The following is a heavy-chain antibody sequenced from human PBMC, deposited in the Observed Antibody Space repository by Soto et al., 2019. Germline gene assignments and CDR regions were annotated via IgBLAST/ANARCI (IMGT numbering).Heavy chain of an antibody. V-gene: IGHV4-30-2*01. CDR3: ARRRGFPYYYGMDV. CDR2: IYHSGST. J-gene: IGHJ6*02. Sequence: QLQLQESGSGLVKPSQTLSLTCAVSGGSISSGGYSWSWIRQPPGKGLEWIGCIYHSGSTYYNPSLKSRVTISVDRSKNQFSLKLSSVTAADTAVYYCARRRGFPYYYGMDVWGQGTTVTVSS. CDR1: GGSISSGGYS. D-gene: IGHD5-12*01.